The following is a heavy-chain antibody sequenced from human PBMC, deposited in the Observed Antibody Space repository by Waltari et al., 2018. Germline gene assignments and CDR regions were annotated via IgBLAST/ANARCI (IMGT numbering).Heavy chain of an antibody. J-gene: IGHJ5*02. CDR2: ISYDGSNK. CDR1: GFTFRSYA. D-gene: IGHD3-22*01. CDR3: AREAYPYYYDRHNWFDP. Sequence: QVQLVESGGGVVQPGRSLRLSCAASGFTFRSYAMHWLRQAPGKGLEWVAVISYDGSNKYYADSVKGRFTISRDNSKNTLYLQMNSLRAEDTAVYYCAREAYPYYYDRHNWFDPWGQGTLVTVSS. V-gene: IGHV3-30-3*01.